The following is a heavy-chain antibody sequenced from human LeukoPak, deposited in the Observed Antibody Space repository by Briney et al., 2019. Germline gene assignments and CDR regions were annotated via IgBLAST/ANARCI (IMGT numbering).Heavy chain of an antibody. Sequence: GASVKVSCKASGYTFTSYGISWVRQAPGQGLEWMGWISAYNGNTNYAQKLQGRVTMTTDTSTSTAYMELRSLRSDDTAVYYCARMLQTYYYDSSGYAGDYWGQGTLVTVSS. CDR1: GYTFTSYG. CDR3: ARMLQTYYYDSSGYAGDY. V-gene: IGHV1-18*01. J-gene: IGHJ4*02. D-gene: IGHD3-22*01. CDR2: ISAYNGNT.